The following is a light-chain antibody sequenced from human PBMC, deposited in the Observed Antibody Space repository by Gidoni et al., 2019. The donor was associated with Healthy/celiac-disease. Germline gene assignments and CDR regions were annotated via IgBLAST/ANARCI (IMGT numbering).Light chain of an antibody. CDR3: QQYNNWPPAYT. V-gene: IGKV3-15*01. Sequence: EIVLTQSPATLSVSPGERATLSCRASQSVGRHLAWYQKKPGHAARLLIYGASTRATGIPARFSGSGSGTEFTLTISSMQSEDFAVYYCQQYNNWPPAYTFGQGTKLEIK. J-gene: IGKJ2*01. CDR2: GAS. CDR1: QSVGRH.